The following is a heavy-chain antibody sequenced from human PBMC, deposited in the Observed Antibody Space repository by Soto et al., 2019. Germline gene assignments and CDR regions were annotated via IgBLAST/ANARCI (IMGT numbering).Heavy chain of an antibody. CDR1: GGSINAFF. J-gene: IGHJ6*02. CDR3: ATQTGLYYYGMDV. V-gene: IGHV4-59*01. Sequence: QVQLQESGPGLVKPSETLSLTCTVSGGSINAFFWSWVRQPPGKGLESIGYIFYSGSTNYNPSLTSRVTISPDTSTTQFSLNLTSVTAADTAVYYCATQTGLYYYGMDVWGQGTTVAVSS. CDR2: IFYSGST.